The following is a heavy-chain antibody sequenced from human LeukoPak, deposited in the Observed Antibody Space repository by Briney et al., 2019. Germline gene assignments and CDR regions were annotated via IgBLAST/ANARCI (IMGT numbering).Heavy chain of an antibody. J-gene: IGHJ6*03. D-gene: IGHD2-2*01. CDR2: ISSSSSYI. V-gene: IGHV3-21*01. CDR1: GFTFSSYS. Sequence: PGGSLRLSCAASGFTFSSYSMNWVRQAPGKGLEWVSSISSSSSYIYYADSVKGRFTISRDNAKNSLYLQMNSLRAEDTAVYYCARDGGIVVVPASYFYYYMDVWGKGTTVTVSS. CDR3: ARDGGIVVVPASYFYYYMDV.